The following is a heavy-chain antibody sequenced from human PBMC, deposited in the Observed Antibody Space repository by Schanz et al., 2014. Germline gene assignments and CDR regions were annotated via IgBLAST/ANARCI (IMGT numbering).Heavy chain of an antibody. Sequence: EVQLLESGGGLVQPGGSLRLSCAASGFTFRNYGMSWVRQAPGKGLEWVSYISSSGRTIYSADSLQGRFTISRDNAKNSLYLQMNSLRVEDTAVYYCARDLISSGWYGWGQGTLVTVSS. CDR3: ARDLISSGWYG. D-gene: IGHD6-19*01. J-gene: IGHJ4*02. CDR1: GFTFRNYG. CDR2: ISSSGRTI. V-gene: IGHV3-48*04.